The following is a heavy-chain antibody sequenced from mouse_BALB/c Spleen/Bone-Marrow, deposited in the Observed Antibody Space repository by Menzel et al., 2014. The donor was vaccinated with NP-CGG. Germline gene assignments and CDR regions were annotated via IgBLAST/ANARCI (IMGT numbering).Heavy chain of an antibody. CDR3: ASYRYGWYCDV. V-gene: IGHV14-3*02. Sequence: VQLQQSGAELVRPGASVKLSCTASGFNIKDTYLHWVKQRPEQGLDWIGRIDPAIFTKYDPKFQGKATITADTSSNTAYLHLSSLTSEDTAVYYCASYRYGWYCDVWGAGTTVTVSS. D-gene: IGHD2-14*01. J-gene: IGHJ1*01. CDR1: GFNIKDTY. CDR2: IDPAIFT.